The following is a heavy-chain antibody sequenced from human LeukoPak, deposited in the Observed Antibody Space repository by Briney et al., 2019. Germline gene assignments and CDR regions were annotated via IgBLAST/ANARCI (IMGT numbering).Heavy chain of an antibody. CDR2: ISVSGNT. J-gene: IGHJ4*02. Sequence: QPGGSLRLSCAASGFTLSSYAMSWVRQGPGKGLEWVSAISVSGNTYHADSVKGRFTISRDNAKNSLYLQMNSLRAEDTAVYYCARDGITMVRGVKGGSDYWGQGTLVTVSS. D-gene: IGHD3-10*01. CDR3: ARDGITMVRGVKGGSDY. V-gene: IGHV3-23*01. CDR1: GFTLSSYA.